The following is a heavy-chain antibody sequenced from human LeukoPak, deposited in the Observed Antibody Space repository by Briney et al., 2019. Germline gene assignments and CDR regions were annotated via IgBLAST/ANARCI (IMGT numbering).Heavy chain of an antibody. J-gene: IGHJ5*02. CDR3: ARDLYSSSTEFDP. CDR1: GGSFSGYY. CDR2: INHSGST. Sequence: SETLSLTCAVYGGSFSGYYWSWIRQPPGKGLEWIGEINHSGSTNYNPSLKSRVTISVDTSKNQFSLKLSSVTAADTAVYYCARDLYSSSTEFDPWGQGTLVTVSS. D-gene: IGHD6-13*01. V-gene: IGHV4-34*01.